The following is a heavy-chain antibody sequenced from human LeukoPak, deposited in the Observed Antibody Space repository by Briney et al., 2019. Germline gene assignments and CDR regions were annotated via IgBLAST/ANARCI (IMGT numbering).Heavy chain of an antibody. CDR2: VYDSGST. CDR1: GYSISSGYY. D-gene: IGHD2-8*02. Sequence: SETLSLTCAVSGYSISSGYYWSWIRQPPGKGLEWIGYVYDSGSTTYNPSLKSRVTISVDTSKSQFSLKLSSVTAADTAVYYCAGEHAGGYRFDYWGQGTLVTVSS. CDR3: AGEHAGGYRFDY. V-gene: IGHV4-61*01. J-gene: IGHJ4*02.